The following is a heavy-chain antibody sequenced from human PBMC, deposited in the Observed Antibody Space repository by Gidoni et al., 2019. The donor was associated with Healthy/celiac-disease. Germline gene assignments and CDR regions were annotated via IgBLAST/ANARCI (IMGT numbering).Heavy chain of an antibody. D-gene: IGHD6-19*01. V-gene: IGHV1-58*01. Sequence: QMQLVQSGPEVKKPGTSVKVSCKASGFTFTSSAVQWVRQARGQRLEWIGWSVVGSGNTNYAQKFQERVTITRDMATSTAYMELSSLRSEDTAVYYCAAEGVGVAGTWGDYWGQGTLVTVSS. CDR3: AAEGVGVAGTWGDY. CDR1: GFTFTSSA. CDR2: SVVGSGNT. J-gene: IGHJ4*02.